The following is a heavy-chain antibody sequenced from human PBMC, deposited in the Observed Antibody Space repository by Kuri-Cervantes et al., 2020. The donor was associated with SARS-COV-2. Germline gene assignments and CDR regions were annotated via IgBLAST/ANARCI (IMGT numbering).Heavy chain of an antibody. CDR3: ARVAATTWGAFDI. Sequence: SETLSLTCTVSGGSISSYYWSWIRQPPGKGLEWIGEINHSGSTNYNPSLKSRVTISVDTSKNQFSLKLSSVTAADTAVYYCARVAATTWGAFDIWGQGTMVTVSS. D-gene: IGHD2-15*01. V-gene: IGHV4-34*01. CDR2: INHSGST. J-gene: IGHJ3*02. CDR1: GGSISSYY.